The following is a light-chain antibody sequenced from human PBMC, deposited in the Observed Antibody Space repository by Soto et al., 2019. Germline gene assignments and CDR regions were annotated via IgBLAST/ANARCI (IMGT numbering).Light chain of an antibody. J-gene: IGLJ3*02. CDR2: EVS. CDR3: SSYAGSSTWV. CDR1: SSDDGGYNY. V-gene: IGLV2-14*01. Sequence: QSALTQPASVSGCPGQSISISCTGTSSDDGGYNYVSWYQQHPGKAPKLMIYEVSNRPSGVSNRFSGSKSGNTASLTISGLQAEDEADYYCSSYAGSSTWVFGGGTKLTVL.